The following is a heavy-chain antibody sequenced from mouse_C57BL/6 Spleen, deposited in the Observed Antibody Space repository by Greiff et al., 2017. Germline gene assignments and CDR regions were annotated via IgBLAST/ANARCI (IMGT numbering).Heavy chain of an antibody. CDR3: ARQREGYFEV. V-gene: IGHV5-9*01. Sequence: EVKLVESGGGLVKPGGSLKLSCAASGFTFSSYTMSWVRQTPEKRLEWVATISGGGGNTYYPDSVKGRVTISRDNAKNTLYLQMSRLRSEDAALYYCARQREGYFEVWGTGTTVTVST. CDR1: GFTFSSYT. CDR2: ISGGGGNT. J-gene: IGHJ1*03.